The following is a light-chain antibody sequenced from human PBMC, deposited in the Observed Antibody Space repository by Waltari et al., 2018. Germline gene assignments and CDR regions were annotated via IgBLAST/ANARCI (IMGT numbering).Light chain of an antibody. CDR1: SRAVGYYNI. Sequence: QSALTQPASVSGSPGQSITISCTGTSRAVGYYNIVSWYQQHPGKAPRVMIYEVSNRPSGVSNRFSGSKSGNTASLTISGLQAEDEADYYCCSYAGSSTLVFGGGTKVTVL. V-gene: IGLV2-23*02. J-gene: IGLJ2*01. CDR2: EVS. CDR3: CSYAGSSTLV.